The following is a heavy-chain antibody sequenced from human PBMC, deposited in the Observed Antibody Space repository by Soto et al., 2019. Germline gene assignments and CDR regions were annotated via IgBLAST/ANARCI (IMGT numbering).Heavy chain of an antibody. CDR2: IYYSGST. Sequence: SETLSLTCTVSGGSISSGDYYWSWIRQHPGKGLEWIGYIYYSGSTNYNPSLKSRVTILVDTSKNQFSLKLSSVTAADTAVYYCARGGILTGFGWDFWGQGILVTVSS. J-gene: IGHJ4*02. D-gene: IGHD3-9*01. V-gene: IGHV4-31*03. CDR1: GGSISSGDYY. CDR3: ARGGILTGFGWDF.